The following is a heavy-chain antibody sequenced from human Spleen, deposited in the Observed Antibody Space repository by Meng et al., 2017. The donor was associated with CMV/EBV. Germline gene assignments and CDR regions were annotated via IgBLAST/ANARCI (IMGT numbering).Heavy chain of an antibody. D-gene: IGHD6-13*01. CDR2: INPDSDYI. CDR1: GFTFKTFT. J-gene: IGHJ4*02. Sequence: GESLKISCAASGFTFKTFTMSWVRQAPGRGLEWVSSINPDSDYIQSADSLKGRFTISRDNAKNSLYLQMNSLRAEDTAVYYCARGDGGIAAADFDYWGQGTLVTVSS. V-gene: IGHV3-21*01. CDR3: ARGDGGIAAADFDY.